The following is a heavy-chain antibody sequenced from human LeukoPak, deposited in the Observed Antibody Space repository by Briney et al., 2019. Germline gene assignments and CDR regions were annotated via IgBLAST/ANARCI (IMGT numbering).Heavy chain of an antibody. CDR3: ASNRYGGYVSLVYFQH. CDR2: ISSSGSTI. Sequence: GGSLRLSCAASGFTFSDYYMSWIRQAPGKGLEWVSYISSSGSTIYYADSVKGRFTISRDNAKNSLYLQMNSLRAEDTAVYYCASNRYGGYVSLVYFQHWGQGTLVTVSS. V-gene: IGHV3-11*01. J-gene: IGHJ1*01. CDR1: GFTFSDYY. D-gene: IGHD6-25*01.